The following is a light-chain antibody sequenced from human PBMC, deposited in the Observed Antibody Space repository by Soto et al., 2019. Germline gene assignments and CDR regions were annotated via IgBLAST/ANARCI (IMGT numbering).Light chain of an antibody. V-gene: IGLV2-18*02. J-gene: IGLJ1*01. CDR1: SSDIGSYNR. Sequence: QSALTQPASVSGSPGQSITISCTGTSSDIGSYNRVSWYQQPPGTAPKLIIYEDNNRPSGVPDRFSGSKSGNTASLTISGLQAEDEADYYCNSFTTSSTYVFGTGTKVTVL. CDR2: EDN. CDR3: NSFTTSSTYV.